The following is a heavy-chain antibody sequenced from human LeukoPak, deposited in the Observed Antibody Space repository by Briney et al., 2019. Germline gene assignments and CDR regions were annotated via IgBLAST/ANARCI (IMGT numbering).Heavy chain of an antibody. CDR2: ISGSGDNT. D-gene: IGHD2-2*01. J-gene: IGHJ4*02. CDR3: ARGLYQLPHDY. Sequence: GGSLRLSCAASGFSFSNYAMTWVRQAPGKGLDWVSLISGSGDNTHYAGSVKGRLTISRDNSKNTLYLQMNSLRAEDTAVYYCARGLYQLPHDYWGQGTLVTVSS. V-gene: IGHV3-23*01. CDR1: GFSFSNYA.